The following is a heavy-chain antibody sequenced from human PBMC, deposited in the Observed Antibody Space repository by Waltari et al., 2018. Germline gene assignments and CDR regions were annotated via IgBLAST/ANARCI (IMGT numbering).Heavy chain of an antibody. D-gene: IGHD3-3*02. Sequence: EVQLVESGGGLVKPGGSLRLSCAASGFTFSSHSMNWVRQAPGKGLEWVSSIISSSNYIYYADSVKGRFTISRDNAKNSLYLQMNSLRADDTAVYYCARDSSILDYWGQGTLVTVSS. V-gene: IGHV3-21*01. J-gene: IGHJ4*02. CDR1: GFTFSSHS. CDR3: ARDSSILDY. CDR2: IISSSNYI.